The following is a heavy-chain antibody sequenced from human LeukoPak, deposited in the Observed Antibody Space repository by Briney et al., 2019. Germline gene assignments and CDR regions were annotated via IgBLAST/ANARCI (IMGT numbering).Heavy chain of an antibody. J-gene: IGHJ4*02. D-gene: IGHD6-13*01. CDR1: GFXFSSYG. V-gene: IGHV3-33*01. CDR3: ARGYSSSWFPFDY. CDR2: IWYDGSNK. Sequence: GRSLRLSCAASGFXFSSYGMHWVRQAPGKGLEWVAVIWYDGSNKYYADSVKGRLTISRDNSKNTLYLQMNSLRAEDTAVYYCARGYSSSWFPFDYWGQGTLVTVSS.